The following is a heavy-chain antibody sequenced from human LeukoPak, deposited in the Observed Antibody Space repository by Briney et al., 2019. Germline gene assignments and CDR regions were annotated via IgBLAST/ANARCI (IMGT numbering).Heavy chain of an antibody. D-gene: IGHD3-16*01. V-gene: IGHV1-2*02. CDR2: INPISGTT. Sequence: ASVKVSCKGSGYTFTGYYMHWVRQAPGQGLEWMGWINPISGTTNYAQKLQGRVTMTRDTSISTAYMELSRLRSDDTAVYYCARVGLMGADYWGQGTLVTVSS. CDR3: ARVGLMGADY. J-gene: IGHJ4*02. CDR1: GYTFTGYY.